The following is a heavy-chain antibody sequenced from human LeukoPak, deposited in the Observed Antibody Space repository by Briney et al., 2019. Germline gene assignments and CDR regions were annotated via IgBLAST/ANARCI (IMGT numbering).Heavy chain of an antibody. CDR3: AKDVGKWESLHFFDY. CDR1: GFIFTTYA. D-gene: IGHD1-26*01. V-gene: IGHV3-23*05. J-gene: IGHJ4*02. CDR2: VSSSGSDT. Sequence: GGSLRLSCAASGFIFTTYAMGWVRQLPGKGLEWVSSVSSSGSDTYYTSSVKGRFTISRDNSKNTLYLQVNSLRVEDTAVYYCAKDVGKWESLHFFDYWGQGTLVTVSS.